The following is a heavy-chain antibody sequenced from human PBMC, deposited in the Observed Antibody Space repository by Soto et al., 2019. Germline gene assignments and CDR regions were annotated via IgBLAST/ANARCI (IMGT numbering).Heavy chain of an antibody. V-gene: IGHV1-3*05. CDR2: INAGNGNT. Sequence: QVQLVQSGAEEKKPGASVKVSCQASGYTFTSYAMHCVRQAPGQRLEWMGWINAGNGNTKYSQKFQGRVTITRDTSASTAYMEMSSLRSVDTAVYYCARSIVVVTARDYWGQGTQGTDSS. J-gene: IGHJ4*02. CDR3: ARSIVVVTARDY. CDR1: GYTFTSYA. D-gene: IGHD2-21*02.